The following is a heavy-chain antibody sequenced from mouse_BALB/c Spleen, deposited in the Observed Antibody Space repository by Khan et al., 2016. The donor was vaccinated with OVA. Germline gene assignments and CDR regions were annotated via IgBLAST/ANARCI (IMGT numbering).Heavy chain of an antibody. D-gene: IGHD1-1*01. J-gene: IGHJ3*01. V-gene: IGHV1-7*01. CDR2: INPSSDYT. CDR3: VNHGSSSGWFTY. CDR1: GYTFTSYW. Sequence: QVQLQQSGAELAKPGASVKMSCKASGYTFTSYWMHWVKQRPGKGLEWIGYINPSSDYTEYNQKFKDKATLTADKSSSTAYMQLTSLTSEDSAVYYCVNHGSSSGWFTYWGQGTLVTVSA.